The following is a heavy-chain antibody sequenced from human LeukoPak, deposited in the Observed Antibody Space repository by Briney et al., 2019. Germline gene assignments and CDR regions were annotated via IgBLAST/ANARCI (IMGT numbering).Heavy chain of an antibody. CDR2: ISSSGSTI. CDR1: GFTFSRYW. Sequence: TGGSLRLSCAASGFTFSRYWMHWVRQAPGKGLEWVSYISSSGSTIYYADSVKGRFTISRDNAKNSLYLQMNSLRAEDTAVYYCAVSPPYYYDSSGYHDPFDYWGQGTLVTVSS. J-gene: IGHJ4*02. CDR3: AVSPPYYYDSSGYHDPFDY. D-gene: IGHD3-22*01. V-gene: IGHV3-48*03.